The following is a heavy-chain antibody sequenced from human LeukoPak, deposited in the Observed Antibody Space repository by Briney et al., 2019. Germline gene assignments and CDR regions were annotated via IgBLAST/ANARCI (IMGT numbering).Heavy chain of an antibody. CDR2: ISSSSSSI. V-gene: IGHV3-48*01. J-gene: IGHJ4*02. CDR1: GFTFSSYS. CDR3: ARQSGAGYYYYFDS. D-gene: IGHD3-22*01. Sequence: GGSLRLSCAASGFTFSSYSMNWVRQAPGKGLEWVSYISSSSSSIYYADSVKGRFTISRDNAKNSLYLQMNSLRAEDTAVYYCARQSGAGYYYYFDSWGMGTLVTVSS.